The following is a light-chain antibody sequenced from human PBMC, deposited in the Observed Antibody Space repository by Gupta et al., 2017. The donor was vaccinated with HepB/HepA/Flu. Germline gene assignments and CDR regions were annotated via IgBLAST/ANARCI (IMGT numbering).Light chain of an antibody. CDR3: QQYYSTPYT. Sequence: IVMTQSPDSLAGSLGDRATINCKSSQSVLYSSNNKNYLAWYQQKPGQPPKLLIYWASTRESGVPDRFSGSGSGTDFTLTISSLQAEDVAVYYCQQYYSTPYTFGQGTKLEIK. CDR1: QSVLYSSNNKNY. CDR2: WAS. V-gene: IGKV4-1*01. J-gene: IGKJ2*01.